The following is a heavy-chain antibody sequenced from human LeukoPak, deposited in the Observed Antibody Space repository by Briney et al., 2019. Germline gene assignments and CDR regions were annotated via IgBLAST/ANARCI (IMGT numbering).Heavy chain of an antibody. CDR1: GGSFSGYS. CDR3: ARGNGYRDFDY. J-gene: IGHJ4*02. CDR2: INHSGST. D-gene: IGHD5-18*01. V-gene: IGHV4-34*01. Sequence: SETLSLTCAVYGGSFSGYSWSWIRQPPGKGLEWIGEINHSGSTNYNPSLKSRVTISVDTSKNQFSLKLSSVTAADTAVYYCARGNGYRDFDYWGQGTLVTVSS.